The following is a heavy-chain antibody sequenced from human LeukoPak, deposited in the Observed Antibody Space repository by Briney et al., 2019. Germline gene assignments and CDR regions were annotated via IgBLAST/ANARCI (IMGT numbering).Heavy chain of an antibody. CDR2: ISSSSSYI. D-gene: IGHD2-15*01. CDR1: GFTFSSYS. CDR3: ARGGYCSGGSCYYAFDI. J-gene: IGHJ3*02. Sequence: GGSLRLSCAASGFTFSSYSMNWVRQAPGKGLEWVSSISSSSSYIYYADSVKGRFTISRDNAKNSLYLQMNSLRAEDTAVYYCARGGYCSGGSCYYAFDIWGQGTMVTVSS. V-gene: IGHV3-21*01.